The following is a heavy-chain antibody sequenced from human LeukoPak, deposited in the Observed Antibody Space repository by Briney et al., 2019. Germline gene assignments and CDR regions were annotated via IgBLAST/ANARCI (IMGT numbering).Heavy chain of an antibody. CDR2: IYYSGNT. CDR3: ARQTGSGLFILP. J-gene: IGHJ4*02. V-gene: IGHV4-39*01. CDR1: GGSFSGYY. Sequence: PSETLSLTCAVYGGSFSGYYRGWIRQPPGKWLEWIGSIYYSGNTYYNASLKSQVSISIDTSKNQFSLKLTSVTAADTAVYYCARQTGSGLFILPGGQGTLVTVSS. D-gene: IGHD3/OR15-3a*01.